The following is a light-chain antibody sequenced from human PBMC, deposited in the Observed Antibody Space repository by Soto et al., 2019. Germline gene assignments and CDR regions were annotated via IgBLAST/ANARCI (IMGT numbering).Light chain of an antibody. Sequence: QPVLTQPRSVSGSPGQSVTISWTGTSSDVGDYNYVSWYQQHPGKAPKLLIYAVNMRPSGVPDRFSGSKSGNTASLTISGLQAEDEADYSCCSYAGSYTWVFGGGTKLTVL. CDR3: CSYAGSYTWV. J-gene: IGLJ3*02. CDR2: AVN. V-gene: IGLV2-11*01. CDR1: SSDVGDYNY.